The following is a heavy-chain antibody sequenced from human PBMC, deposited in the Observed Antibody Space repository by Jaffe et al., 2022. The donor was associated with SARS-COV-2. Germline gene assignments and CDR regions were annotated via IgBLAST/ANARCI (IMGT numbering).Heavy chain of an antibody. V-gene: IGHV3-53*01. CDR2: ISGDGNT. Sequence: EVQLVESGGGLIHPGGSLRLSCAVSGFTVSRNHVSWVRQAPGKGLEWVSVISGDGNTNYADSVKGRFTISRDNSKNTLYLQMNNLRVGDTAVYYCHGYGDDSVWGQGTLVTVSS. D-gene: IGHD2-21*02. CDR3: HGYGDDSV. CDR1: GFTVSRNH. J-gene: IGHJ4*02.